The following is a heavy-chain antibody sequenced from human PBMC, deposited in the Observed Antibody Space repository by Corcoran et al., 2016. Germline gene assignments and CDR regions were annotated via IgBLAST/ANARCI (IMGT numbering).Heavy chain of an antibody. CDR1: GFSHSTRGVV. J-gene: IGHJ4*02. CDR3: AHSRSGALDY. V-gene: IGHV2-5*02. D-gene: IGHD3-3*01. CDR2: IYCDDDK. Sequence: QITLNETGPPRVKPTQTLTLTCSFSGFSHSTRGVVEGWIRQPPGKALEWLALIYCDDDKRYSPSLKSRLTINKDTSKNQVVLTMTNMDPVDTATYYCAHSRSGALDYWGQRTLVTASS.